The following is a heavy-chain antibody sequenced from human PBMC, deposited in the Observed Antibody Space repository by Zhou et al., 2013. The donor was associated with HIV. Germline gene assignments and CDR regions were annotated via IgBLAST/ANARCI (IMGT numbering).Heavy chain of an antibody. Sequence: QVQLVQPGIEVKKPGDAVKVSCQAAGYTFKNYGVSWVRLAPGQGLEWMGWISPYRGHTNYAQKLQGRVSVTIDTSTNTAYMELRSLRFDDTAVYFCARGLSARWVGGGFFYMDVWGKGTDGHRLL. CDR2: ISPYRGHT. CDR1: GYTFKNYG. D-gene: IGHD6-25*01. V-gene: IGHV1-18*01. CDR3: ARGLSARWVGGGFFYMDV. J-gene: IGHJ6*03.